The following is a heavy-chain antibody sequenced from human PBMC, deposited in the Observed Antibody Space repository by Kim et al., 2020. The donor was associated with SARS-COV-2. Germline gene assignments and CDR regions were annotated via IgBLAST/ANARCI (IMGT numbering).Heavy chain of an antibody. J-gene: IGHJ1*01. D-gene: IGHD2-15*01. CDR2: MSRGGSGT. CDR1: GFTFGSYW. V-gene: IGHV3-23*01. Sequence: GGSLRLSCAASGFTFGSYWMSWVRQAPGRGLEWVATMSRGGSGTFYADSVRGRFTVSRDNTKNSVFLQMNSLTADDTAVYYCARCISDSGAPRIGVYF. CDR3: ARCISDSGAPRIGVYF.